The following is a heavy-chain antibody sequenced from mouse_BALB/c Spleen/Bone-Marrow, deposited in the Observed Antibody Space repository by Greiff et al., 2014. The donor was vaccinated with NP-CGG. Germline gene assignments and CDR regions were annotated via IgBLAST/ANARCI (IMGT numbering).Heavy chain of an antibody. Sequence: VQLKDSGGGLVQPGGSRKLSCAASGFTFSSFGMHWVRQAPEKGLEWVAYISSGSSTIYYADTVKGRFTISRDNPKNTLFLQMTSLRSEDTAMYYCARSYYGSSYYFDYWGQGTTLTVSS. V-gene: IGHV5-17*02. J-gene: IGHJ2*01. CDR3: ARSYYGSSYYFDY. D-gene: IGHD1-1*01. CDR2: ISSGSSTI. CDR1: GFTFSSFG.